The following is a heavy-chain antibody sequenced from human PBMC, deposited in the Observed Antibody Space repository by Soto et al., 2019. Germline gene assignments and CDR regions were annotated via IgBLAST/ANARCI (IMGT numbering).Heavy chain of an antibody. CDR3: ARTLLVVVPAAMEYYFDY. CDR1: GGSISSYY. V-gene: IGHV4-59*01. D-gene: IGHD2-2*01. Sequence: SETLSLTCTVSGGSISSYYWSWIRQPPGKGLEWIGYIYYSGSTNYNPSLKSRITIAVDTSKNQFSLKLSSVTAADTAVYYCARTLLVVVPAAMEYYFDYWGQGTLVTVSS. J-gene: IGHJ4*02. CDR2: IYYSGST.